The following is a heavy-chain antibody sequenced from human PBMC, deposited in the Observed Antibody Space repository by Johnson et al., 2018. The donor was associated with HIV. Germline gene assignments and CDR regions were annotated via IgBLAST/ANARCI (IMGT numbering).Heavy chain of an antibody. D-gene: IGHD6-13*01. V-gene: IGHV3-23*04. Sequence: VQLVESGGALVQPGGSLRLSCAASGFTFSSCAMTWVRQAPGKGPEWVSGFSGGGGSTYYADSVKGRFTISRDNSKNTLYLQVNSRRAEDTAVYYCARSGTAVDGYSSSLGDAFDIWGQGTMVTVSS. J-gene: IGHJ3*02. CDR2: FSGGGGST. CDR3: ARSGTAVDGYSSSLGDAFDI. CDR1: GFTFSSCA.